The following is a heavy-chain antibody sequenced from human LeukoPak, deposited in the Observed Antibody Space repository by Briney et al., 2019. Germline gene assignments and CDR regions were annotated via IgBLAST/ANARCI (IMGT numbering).Heavy chain of an antibody. V-gene: IGHV4-59*01. CDR2: IYYSGST. CDR1: GDSISSYY. Sequence: SETLSLTCTVSGDSISSYYWSWIRQPPGKGLEWIGYIYYSGSTNYNPSLKSRVTISVDTSKNQFSLKLSSVTAADTAVYYCASLFQGGWFDPWGQGTLVTVSS. J-gene: IGHJ5*02. D-gene: IGHD2/OR15-2a*01. CDR3: ASLFQGGWFDP.